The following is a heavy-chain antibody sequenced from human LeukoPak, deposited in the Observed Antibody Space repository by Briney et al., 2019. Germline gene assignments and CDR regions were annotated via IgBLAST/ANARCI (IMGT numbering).Heavy chain of an antibody. Sequence: SETLSLTCTVSGGSISSYYWSWIRQPPGKGLEWIGYIYYSGSTNYNPSLKSRVTISVDTSKNQFSLKLSSVTAADTAVYYCARHARSSSWAYDYWGQGTLVTVSS. CDR3: ARHARSSSWAYDY. V-gene: IGHV4-59*01. J-gene: IGHJ4*02. CDR1: GGSISSYY. CDR2: IYYSGST. D-gene: IGHD6-13*01.